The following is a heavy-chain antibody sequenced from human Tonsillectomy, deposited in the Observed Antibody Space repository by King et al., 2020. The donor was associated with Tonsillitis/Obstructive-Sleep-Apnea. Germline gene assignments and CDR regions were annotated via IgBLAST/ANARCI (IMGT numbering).Heavy chain of an antibody. CDR2: ISNDGSNK. Sequence: VQLVESGGGVVQPGRSLRLSCAASGFTFSNYAMHWVRQAPGKGLEWVAVISNDGSNKYYADSVKGRFTISRDNSKNTLYLQMNSLRAEDTAVYYCAREGRFSSYRTGGWYFDLGGRSTLVTVSS. CDR1: GFTFSNYA. V-gene: IGHV3-30*04. CDR3: AREGRFSSYRTGGWYFDL. J-gene: IGHJ2*01. D-gene: IGHD6-6*01.